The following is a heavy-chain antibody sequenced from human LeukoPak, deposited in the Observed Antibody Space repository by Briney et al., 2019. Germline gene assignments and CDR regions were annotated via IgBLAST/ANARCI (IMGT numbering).Heavy chain of an antibody. CDR2: ISGSGGST. D-gene: IGHD6-13*01. V-gene: IGHV3-23*01. Sequence: GGSLRLSCAASGFTFSSYAMSWVRQAPGKGLEWVSAISGSGGSTYYADSVKGRFTISRDNPKNTLYLQMNSLRAEDTAVYYCAKDPSDLRVAAAGRDAFDIWGQGTMVTVSS. J-gene: IGHJ3*02. CDR3: AKDPSDLRVAAAGRDAFDI. CDR1: GFTFSSYA.